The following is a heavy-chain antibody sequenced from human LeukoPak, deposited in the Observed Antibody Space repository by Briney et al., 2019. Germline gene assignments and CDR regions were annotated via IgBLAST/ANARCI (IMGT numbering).Heavy chain of an antibody. Sequence: PSETLSLTCAVYGGSFSGYYWSWIRQPPGKGLEWLGEVNHSGSTNYNPSLKSRVSISVDTSKNQFSLRLNSVTAADTAAYYCARGRRDDFWSGYSLYYFDYWGQGTLVTVSS. CDR3: ARGRRDDFWSGYSLYYFDY. CDR2: VNHSGST. J-gene: IGHJ4*02. CDR1: GGSFSGYY. V-gene: IGHV4-34*01. D-gene: IGHD3-3*01.